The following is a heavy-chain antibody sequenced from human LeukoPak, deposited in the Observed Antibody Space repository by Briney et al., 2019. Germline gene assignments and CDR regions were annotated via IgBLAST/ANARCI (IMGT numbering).Heavy chain of an antibody. CDR1: GGSISSYY. V-gene: IGHV4-59*01. CDR3: ARAQWELLRSDAFDI. D-gene: IGHD1-26*01. J-gene: IGHJ3*02. CDR2: IHYSGST. Sequence: SETLSLTCTVSGGSISSYYWSWIRQPPGKGLEWIGYIHYSGSTNYNPSLKSRVTISVDTSKNQFSLKLSSVTAADTAVYYCARAQWELLRSDAFDIWGQGTMVTVSS.